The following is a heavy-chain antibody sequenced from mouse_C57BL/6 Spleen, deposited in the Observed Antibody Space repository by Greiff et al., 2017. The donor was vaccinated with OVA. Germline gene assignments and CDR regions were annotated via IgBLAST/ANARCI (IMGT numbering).Heavy chain of an antibody. CDR2: IYPGDGDT. CDR1: GYAFSSYW. D-gene: IGHD4-1*01. J-gene: IGHJ2*01. V-gene: IGHV1-80*01. CDR3: ARRNWEEVYYFDY. Sequence: QVQLKESGAELVKPGASVKISCKASGYAFSSYWMNWVKQRPGKGLEWIGQIYPGDGDTNYNGKFKGKATLTADKSSSTAYMQLSSLTSEDSAVYFCARRNWEEVYYFDYWGQGTTLTVSS.